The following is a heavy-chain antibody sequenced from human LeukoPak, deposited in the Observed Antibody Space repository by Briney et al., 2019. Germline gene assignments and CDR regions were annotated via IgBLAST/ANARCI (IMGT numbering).Heavy chain of an antibody. Sequence: SETLSLTCTVSGGSISSYYWSWIRQPAGKGLEWIGRIYSSGSTNYNPSLKSRVTMSVDTSKSHFSLKLISVTAADTAVYYCARGTQWELHWFDPWGQGTLVTVSS. CDR3: ARGTQWELHWFDP. V-gene: IGHV4-4*07. CDR2: IYSSGST. D-gene: IGHD1-26*01. CDR1: GGSISSYY. J-gene: IGHJ5*02.